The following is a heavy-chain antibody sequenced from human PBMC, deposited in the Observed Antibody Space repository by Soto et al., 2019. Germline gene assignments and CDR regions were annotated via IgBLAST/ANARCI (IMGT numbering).Heavy chain of an antibody. J-gene: IGHJ6*02. Sequence: PVKVSCKASGYTFTSYYLHWVRQAPGQGLEWRGIINPSGGSTSYAQKFQGRVTMTRDTSTSTVYMELSSLRSEDTAVYYCARDFPSPTDYYGMDVWGQGTTVTVSS. D-gene: IGHD4-17*01. V-gene: IGHV1-46*01. CDR3: ARDFPSPTDYYGMDV. CDR2: INPSGGST. CDR1: GYTFTSYY.